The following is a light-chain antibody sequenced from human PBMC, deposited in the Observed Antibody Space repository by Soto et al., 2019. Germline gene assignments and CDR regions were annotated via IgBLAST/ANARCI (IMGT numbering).Light chain of an antibody. J-gene: IGLJ1*01. V-gene: IGLV7-46*01. CDR3: LYSYASTEV. Sequence: QAVMTKAPSLTVSRGGTVTLTCRSSTGAVTNGHYPSWCQQKPGQAPRLLIYDTTNRHSWTPARFSGSLLGGTAALTLSGAQPEYDAEYCFLYSYASTEVYRTGTNDAVL. CDR1: TGAVTNGHY. CDR2: DTT.